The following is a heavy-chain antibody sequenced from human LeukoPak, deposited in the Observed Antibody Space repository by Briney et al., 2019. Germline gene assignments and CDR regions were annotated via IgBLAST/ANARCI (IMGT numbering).Heavy chain of an antibody. CDR3: ARVEAAAGPFDY. Sequence: SETLSLTCTVSDGSISSNSYYWGWIRQPPGKGLEWIGSIYYSGSTYYNPSLKSRVTISVDTSKNQFSLKLSSVTAADTAVYYCARVEAAAGPFDYWGQGTLVTVSS. CDR1: DGSISSNSYY. J-gene: IGHJ4*02. V-gene: IGHV4-39*07. D-gene: IGHD6-13*01. CDR2: IYYSGST.